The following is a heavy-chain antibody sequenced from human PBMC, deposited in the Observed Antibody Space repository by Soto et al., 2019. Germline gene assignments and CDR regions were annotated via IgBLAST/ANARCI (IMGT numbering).Heavy chain of an antibody. V-gene: IGHV2-5*02. Sequence: QITLKESGPTLVKPTQTLTLTCTFSGFSLSTYGVGVGWIRQPPGKALEWLALIFWDDDKRYSPSLKSRLTIPPDTSKNQVVLTMTNVDPVDTATYYCAHSSMGGYDRNFQHWGQGTLVTVSS. CDR2: IFWDDDK. J-gene: IGHJ1*01. CDR1: GFSLSTYGVG. D-gene: IGHD5-12*01. CDR3: AHSSMGGYDRNFQH.